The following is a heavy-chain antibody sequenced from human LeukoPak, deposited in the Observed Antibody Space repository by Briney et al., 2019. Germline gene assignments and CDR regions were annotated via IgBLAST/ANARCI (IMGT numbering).Heavy chain of an antibody. CDR2: ISGDTT. J-gene: IGHJ4*02. CDR3: AKARATDFDY. CDR1: GFTFDDYA. V-gene: IGHV3-43*02. D-gene: IGHD1-26*01. Sequence: GGSLRLSCAASGFTFDDYAMQWVRQAPGKGLEWVSLISGDTTYYADSVKGRFTISRDTSKNSLYLQMNSLRTEDTALYYCAKARATDFDYWGQGTLVTVSS.